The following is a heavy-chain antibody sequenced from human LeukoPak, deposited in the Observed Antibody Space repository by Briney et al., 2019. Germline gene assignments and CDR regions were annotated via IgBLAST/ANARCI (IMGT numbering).Heavy chain of an antibody. D-gene: IGHD6-13*01. CDR2: INHSGST. J-gene: IGHJ6*03. V-gene: IGHV4-34*01. CDR1: GGSFSGYY. Sequence: PSETLSLTCAVYGGSFSGYYWSWIHQPPGKGLEWIGEINHSGSTYYNPSLKSRVTISVDRSKNQFSLKLSSVTAADTAVYYCARDGYDYYYYMDVWGKGTTVTVSS. CDR3: ARDGYDYYYYMDV.